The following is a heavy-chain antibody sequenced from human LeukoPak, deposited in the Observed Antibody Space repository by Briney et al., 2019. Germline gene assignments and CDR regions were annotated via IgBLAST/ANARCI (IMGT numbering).Heavy chain of an antibody. D-gene: IGHD4-17*01. J-gene: IGHJ4*02. Sequence: GGSLRLSCAASGFTFSGYSLSWVRQAPGKGLEWISYISSSSSIYYADSVKGRFTISRDNAKNSLYLQMNSLRAEDTAIYYCVRGPTVTTRDGYWGQGTLVTVSS. CDR2: ISSSSSI. CDR3: VRGPTVTTRDGY. CDR1: GFTFSGYS. V-gene: IGHV3-48*04.